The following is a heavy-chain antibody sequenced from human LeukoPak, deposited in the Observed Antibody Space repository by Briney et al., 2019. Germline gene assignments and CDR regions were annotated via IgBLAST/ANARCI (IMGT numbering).Heavy chain of an antibody. CDR3: ARSTVVVITYYYMDV. CDR2: IIPIFGTA. CDR1: GGTFSSYA. V-gene: IGHV1-69*06. D-gene: IGHD3-22*01. Sequence: ASVKVSCKASGGTFSSYAIGWVRQAPGQGLEWMGGIIPIFGTANYAQKLQGRVTITADKSTSTAYMELSSLRSEDTAVYYCARSTVVVITYYYMDVWGKGTTVTVSS. J-gene: IGHJ6*03.